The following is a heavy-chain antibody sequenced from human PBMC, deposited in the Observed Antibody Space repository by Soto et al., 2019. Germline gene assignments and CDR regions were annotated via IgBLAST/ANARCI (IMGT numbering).Heavy chain of an antibody. CDR2: ISGSGGST. D-gene: IGHD3-10*01. CDR1: GITFSSYA. CDR3: AKEFGRVRGDNDY. Sequence: EVQLLESGGGLVQPGGSLRLSCAASGITFSSYAMSWVRQAPGKGLEWVSTISGSGGSTYYADSVKGRFTISRDNSKNTLYPPRNSLRNEDTAVDYCAKEFGRVRGDNDYWGQGTLVTVSS. V-gene: IGHV3-23*01. J-gene: IGHJ4*02.